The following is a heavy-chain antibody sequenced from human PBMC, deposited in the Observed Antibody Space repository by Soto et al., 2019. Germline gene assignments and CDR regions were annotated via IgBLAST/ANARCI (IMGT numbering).Heavy chain of an antibody. V-gene: IGHV3-9*01. J-gene: IGHJ6*03. CDR2: ISWNSGSI. Sequence: EVQMVESGGDLVQTGRSLRLSCAASGFTFDDYAMHWVRQAPGKGLEWVSGISWNSGSIVYADSVKGRFTISRDNAKNCRYLQMNSLRAEDTGLYYCEKDGRCSNYFYYMDVWGKGTTVTVSS. D-gene: IGHD2-2*01. CDR1: GFTFDDYA. CDR3: EKDGRCSNYFYYMDV.